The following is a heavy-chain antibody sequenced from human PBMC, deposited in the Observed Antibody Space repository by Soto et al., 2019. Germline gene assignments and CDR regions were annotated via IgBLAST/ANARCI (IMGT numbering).Heavy chain of an antibody. J-gene: IGHJ3*02. D-gene: IGHD2-21*02. CDR1: GGSVNSGNYY. CDR2: MSHSGGT. V-gene: IGHV4-34*01. CDR3: ARVERGTATPVVDAFDI. Sequence: QVQLQQWGAGLLKPSETLSLTCAVFGGSVNSGNYYWSWIRQPPGKGLEWIGEMSHSGGTHFNPSLKSPVTRSVDTSKNQFSLKMSSVTAAATALYYCARVERGTATPVVDAFDIWGPGKMVTVSS.